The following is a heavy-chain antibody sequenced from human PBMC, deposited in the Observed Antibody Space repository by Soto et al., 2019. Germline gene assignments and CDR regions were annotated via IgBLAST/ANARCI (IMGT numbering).Heavy chain of an antibody. Sequence: GESLKISCKGSGYSFTSYWISWVRQMPGKGLEWMGRIDPSDSYTNYSPSFQGHVTISADKSISTAYLQWSSLKASDTAMYYCARLVITQESYYYGMDVWGQGTTVTVSS. J-gene: IGHJ6*02. CDR3: ARLVITQESYYYGMDV. CDR2: IDPSDSYT. CDR1: GYSFTSYW. D-gene: IGHD3-22*01. V-gene: IGHV5-10-1*01.